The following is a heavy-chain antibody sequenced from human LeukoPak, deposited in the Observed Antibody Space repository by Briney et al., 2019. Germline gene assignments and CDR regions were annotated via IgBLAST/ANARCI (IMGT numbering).Heavy chain of an antibody. D-gene: IGHD6-13*01. CDR3: ARSIPAAATGIDY. CDR1: GFTFSGCG. CDR2: IWYDGSNT. J-gene: IGHJ4*02. V-gene: IGHV3-33*01. Sequence: PGRSLRLSCAASGFTFSGCGMHWVRQAPGKGLEWVAVIWYDGSNTYHADSVKGQFTISRDNSKNTLYLQMNSLRVDDTAVYYCARSIPAAATGIDYWGQGTLVTVSS.